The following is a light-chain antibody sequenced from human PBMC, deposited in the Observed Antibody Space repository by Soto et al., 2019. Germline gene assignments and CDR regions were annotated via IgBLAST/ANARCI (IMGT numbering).Light chain of an antibody. CDR3: QQSYSTPWT. CDR1: QSINTY. CDR2: VAS. J-gene: IGKJ1*01. V-gene: IGKV1-39*01. Sequence: DIQMTQSPSSLSAFVGDSVTITCRASQSINTYLNWYQQKPGKVPKLLISVASSLYSGVPSRFSVSGSETDFTLTINNLQPEDFAIYYCQQSYSTPWTFGQGTKVEI.